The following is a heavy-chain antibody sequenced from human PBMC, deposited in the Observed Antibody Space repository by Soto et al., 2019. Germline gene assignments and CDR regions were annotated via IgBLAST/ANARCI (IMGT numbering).Heavy chain of an antibody. D-gene: IGHD1-1*01. CDR1: GYTFTGYY. J-gene: IGHJ6*02. CDR3: ARDIGTGNDGKRDYYYGMDV. CDR2: INPNSGGT. V-gene: IGHV1-2*04. Sequence: ASVKVSCKASGYTFTGYYMHWVRQAPGQGLEWMGWINPNSGGTNYAQKFQGWVTMTRDTSISTAYMELSRLRSDDTAVYYCARDIGTGNDGKRDYYYGMDVWGQGTTVTVSS.